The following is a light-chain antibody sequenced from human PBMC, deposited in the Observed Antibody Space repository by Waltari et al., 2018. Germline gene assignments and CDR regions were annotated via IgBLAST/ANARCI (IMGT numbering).Light chain of an antibody. CDR1: NSNIGSNT. Sequence: QPVLTQPPSASGTPGQRVTISCSGRNSNIGSNTVHWYHQVPGTAPKLLIYTNNQRPSGVPDRFSGSKSGTSASLAISGLQSEDEAEYYCAAWDDSLRGDVFGTGTKVTVL. J-gene: IGLJ1*01. V-gene: IGLV1-44*01. CDR2: TNN. CDR3: AAWDDSLRGDV.